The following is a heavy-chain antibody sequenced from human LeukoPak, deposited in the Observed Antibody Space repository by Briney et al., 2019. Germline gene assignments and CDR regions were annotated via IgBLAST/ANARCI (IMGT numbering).Heavy chain of an antibody. Sequence: PGRSLRLSCAASGFTFDDYAMHWVRQAPGKGLEWVAVISYDGSNKYYADSVKGRFTISRDNSKNTLYLQMNSLRGEDTAVYYCAKDYFYDGSVWFDPWGQGTPVTVSS. CDR2: ISYDGSNK. J-gene: IGHJ5*02. CDR1: GFTFDDYA. V-gene: IGHV3-30*18. CDR3: AKDYFYDGSVWFDP. D-gene: IGHD3-10*01.